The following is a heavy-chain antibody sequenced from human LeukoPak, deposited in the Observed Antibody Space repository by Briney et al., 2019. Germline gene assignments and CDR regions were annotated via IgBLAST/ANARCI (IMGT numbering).Heavy chain of an antibody. CDR1: GGAFSGYS. D-gene: IGHD4-17*01. CDR2: IDPNGTT. J-gene: IGHJ4*02. V-gene: IGHV4-34*01. CDR3: ARGRSYEYGDYDY. Sequence: PSETLSLTCAVYGGAFSGYSWSWIRQPPGKGLEWIGEIDPNGTTNYNPSLKSRVTVSLDTYKNQFSLNLNYVTAAGTAIYYCARGRSYEYGDYDYWGQGTLVTVSS.